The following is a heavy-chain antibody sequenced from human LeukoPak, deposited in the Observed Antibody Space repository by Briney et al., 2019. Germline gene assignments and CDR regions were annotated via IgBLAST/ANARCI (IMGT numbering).Heavy chain of an antibody. Sequence: GGSLRLSCAASGFTFSSYWMSWVRQAPGKGLEWVANIKQDGSEKNYVDSVKGRFTISRDNAKNSLDLQMNSLRAEDTAVYYCARVGSYSSGWYGPPLPLDYWGQGTLVTVSS. CDR3: ARVGSYSSGWYGPPLPLDY. J-gene: IGHJ4*02. CDR1: GFTFSSYW. D-gene: IGHD6-19*01. V-gene: IGHV3-7*01. CDR2: IKQDGSEK.